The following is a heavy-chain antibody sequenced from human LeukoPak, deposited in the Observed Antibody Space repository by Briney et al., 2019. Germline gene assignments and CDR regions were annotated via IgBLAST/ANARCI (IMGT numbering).Heavy chain of an antibody. CDR2: IRFDGSNK. J-gene: IGHJ5*02. Sequence: GGSLRLSCAASGFTFSTYGMHWVRQAPGKGLEWVAFIRFDGSNKYYADSVKGRFTISRDNSKNTLYLQMSSMRVDDTAVYYCAKARTLYDDYFSWGQGNLVTVSS. D-gene: IGHD4-17*01. V-gene: IGHV3-30*02. CDR1: GFTFSTYG. CDR3: AKARTLYDDYFS.